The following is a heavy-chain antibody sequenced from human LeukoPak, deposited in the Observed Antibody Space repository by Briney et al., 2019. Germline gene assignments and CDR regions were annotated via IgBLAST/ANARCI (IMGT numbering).Heavy chain of an antibody. D-gene: IGHD3-3*01. CDR3: AKDRPDFFWEDAFDI. CDR1: GFTVSSNY. V-gene: IGHV3-53*01. Sequence: GGSLRLSCAASGFTVSSNYMSWVRQAPGKGLEWVSVIYSGGSTYYADSVKGRFTISRDNSKNTLYLQMNSLRAEDTAVYYCAKDRPDFFWEDAFDIWGQGTMVTVSS. CDR2: IYSGGST. J-gene: IGHJ3*02.